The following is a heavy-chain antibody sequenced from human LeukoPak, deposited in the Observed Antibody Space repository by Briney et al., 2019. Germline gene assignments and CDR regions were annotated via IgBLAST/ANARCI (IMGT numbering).Heavy chain of an antibody. V-gene: IGHV4-61*01. J-gene: IGHJ6*02. CDR1: GGSVSSGSYY. CDR3: ARGIPNRYYYYYYGMDV. D-gene: IGHD1-14*01. Sequence: SQTLSLTCTVSGGSVSSGSYYWSWIRQPPGKGLEWIGYIYYSGSTNYNPSLKSRVTISVDTSKNQFSLKLSSVTAADTAVHYCARGIPNRYYYYYYGMDVWGQGTTVTVSS. CDR2: IYYSGST.